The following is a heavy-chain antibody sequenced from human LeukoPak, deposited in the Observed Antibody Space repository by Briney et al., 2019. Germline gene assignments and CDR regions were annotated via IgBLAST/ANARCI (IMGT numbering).Heavy chain of an antibody. J-gene: IGHJ4*02. D-gene: IGHD1-1*01. V-gene: IGHV4-39*01. Sequence: SETLSLTCSVSGDSINRSPYCWGWIRQPPGKGLEWIASILYTGSSYYSPSLSSRVTISVDTSKNQLSLKLRSLTAADTSVYYCARHGRGNVSPILYWGQGTLVTVSS. CDR1: GDSINRSPYC. CDR2: ILYTGSS. CDR3: ARHGRGNVSPILY.